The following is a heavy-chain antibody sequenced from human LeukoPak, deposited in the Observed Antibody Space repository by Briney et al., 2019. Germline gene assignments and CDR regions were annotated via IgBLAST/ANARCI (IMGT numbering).Heavy chain of an antibody. CDR2: ISSSSSYI. J-gene: IGHJ4*02. Sequence: GGSLRLSYAASGFTFSSYEMNWVRQAPGKGLQWVSSISSSSSYISYADSVKGRFTISRDNAKNSLYLQMNSLRAEDTAVYYCARRRTTVTTSLDYWGQGTLVTVSS. CDR3: ARRRTTVTTSLDY. D-gene: IGHD4-17*01. V-gene: IGHV3-21*01. CDR1: GFTFSSYE.